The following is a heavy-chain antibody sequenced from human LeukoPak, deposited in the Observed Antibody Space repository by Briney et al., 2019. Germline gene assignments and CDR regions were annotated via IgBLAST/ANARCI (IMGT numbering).Heavy chain of an antibody. CDR1: GDSISTYH. D-gene: IGHD5-18*01. CDR3: ARDKRHSYGRYFAH. CDR2: MQSTGNS. J-gene: IGHJ4*02. Sequence: SETLSLTCSVFGDSISTYHWNWIRKPPGKGLEWIAYMQSTGNSQYNPSLKSRVAMSVDTSKNQVVLNLSSVTAADTAVYYCARDKRHSYGRYFAHWGQGMLVAVSS. V-gene: IGHV4-59*01.